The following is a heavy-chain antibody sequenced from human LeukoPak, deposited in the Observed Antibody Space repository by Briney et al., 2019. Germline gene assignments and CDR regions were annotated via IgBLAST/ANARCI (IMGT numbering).Heavy chain of an antibody. CDR1: GYSFTGYY. CDR3: AREISGGYYY. J-gene: IGHJ4*02. Sequence: GASVKVSCKATGYSFTGYYIHWVRQAPGQGLEWMGWIHPNSGATNYAQKFQGRVTMTRETSVTTAHMELTRLISDDTAVYYCAREISGGYYYWGQGTLVTVSS. V-gene: IGHV1-2*02. CDR2: IHPNSGAT. D-gene: IGHD3-22*01.